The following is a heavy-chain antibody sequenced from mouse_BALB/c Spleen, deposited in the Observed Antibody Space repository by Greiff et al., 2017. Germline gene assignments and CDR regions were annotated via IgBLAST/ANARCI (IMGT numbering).Heavy chain of an antibody. J-gene: IGHJ3*01. D-gene: IGHD2-10*01. Sequence: QVQLQQSGAELMKPGASVKISCKATGYTFSSYWIEWVKQRPGHGLEWIGEILPGSGSTNYNEKFKGKATFTADTSSNTAYMQLSSLTSEDSAVYYCARAFYGNYEKGFAYWGQGTLVTVSA. CDR1: GYTFSSYW. CDR3: ARAFYGNYEKGFAY. CDR2: ILPGSGST. V-gene: IGHV1-9*01.